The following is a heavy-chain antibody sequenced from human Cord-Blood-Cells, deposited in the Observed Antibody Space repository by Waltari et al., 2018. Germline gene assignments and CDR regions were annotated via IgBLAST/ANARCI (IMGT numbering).Heavy chain of an antibody. J-gene: IGHJ5*02. V-gene: IGHV4-59*01. CDR3: ARVLAARGNWFDP. CDR2: IYYSGST. D-gene: IGHD6-6*01. CDR1: GGSISSYY. Sequence: QVQLQESGPGLVKPSETLSLTCTVSGGSISSYYWSWIRQPPGKGLEWIGYIYYSGSTNYNPSLKSRVTISVDTSKNQFSLKLSSVTAADTAVYYCARVLAARGNWFDPWGQGTLVTVSS.